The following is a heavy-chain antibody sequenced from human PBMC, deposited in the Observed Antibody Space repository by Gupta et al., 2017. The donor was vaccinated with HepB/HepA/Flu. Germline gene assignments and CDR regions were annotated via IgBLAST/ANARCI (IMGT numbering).Heavy chain of an antibody. CDR1: GYTFTGYY. Sequence: QVQLVQSGAEVKKPGASVKVSCKASGYTFTGYYMHWVRQAPGQGLEWMGWINPNSGGTNYAQKFQGRVTMTRDTSISTAYMELSRLRSDDTAVYYCARGMGWGVVLDAFDIWCQVTMVTVSS. D-gene: IGHD3-10*01. CDR3: ARGMGWGVVLDAFDI. J-gene: IGHJ3*02. V-gene: IGHV1-2*02. CDR2: INPNSGGT.